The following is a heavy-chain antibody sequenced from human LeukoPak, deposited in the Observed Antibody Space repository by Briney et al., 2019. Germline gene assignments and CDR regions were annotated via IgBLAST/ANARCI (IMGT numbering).Heavy chain of an antibody. CDR2: MYLSGTT. D-gene: IGHD3-22*01. CDR3: AGLVGRYSSGLYYYYFDY. V-gene: IGHV4-4*03. J-gene: IGHJ4*02. CDR1: GYSINSLDL. Sequence: PETVSLTCSVSGYSINSLDLWSWVRQPPGKGLEWIGEMYLSGTTHSNPSVKSRVTISIDKSKNQFFLNLSSVTAADTAVYYCAGLVGRYSSGLYYYYFDYWGQGTLVTVSS.